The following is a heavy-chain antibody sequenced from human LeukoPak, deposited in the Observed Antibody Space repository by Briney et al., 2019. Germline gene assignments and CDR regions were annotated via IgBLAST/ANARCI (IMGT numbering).Heavy chain of an antibody. V-gene: IGHV3-15*01. Sequence: PGGSLRLSCATSGFAFSSYTMNWVRQAPGKGLEWVGRIKSKTDGGTTDYAAPVKGRFTISRDDSKNTLYLQMNSLKTEDTAVYYCTTFFMITFGGVTVNYFDYWGQGALVTVSS. CDR2: IKSKTDGGTT. J-gene: IGHJ4*02. CDR1: GFAFSSYT. CDR3: TTFFMITFGGVTVNYFDY. D-gene: IGHD3-16*02.